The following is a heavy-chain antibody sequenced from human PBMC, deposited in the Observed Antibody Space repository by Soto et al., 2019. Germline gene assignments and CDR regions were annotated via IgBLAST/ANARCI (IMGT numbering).Heavy chain of an antibody. V-gene: IGHV4-39*01. J-gene: IGHJ4*02. CDR1: GGSISSSSYY. CDR3: ARLGYCSGGSCYFDY. CDR2: IYYSGST. D-gene: IGHD2-15*01. Sequence: PSETLSLTYTVSGGSISSSSYYWGWIRQPPGKGLEWIGSIYYSGSTYYNPSLKSRVTISVDTSKNQFSLKLSSVTAADTAVYYCARLGYCSGGSCYFDYWGQGTLVTVSS.